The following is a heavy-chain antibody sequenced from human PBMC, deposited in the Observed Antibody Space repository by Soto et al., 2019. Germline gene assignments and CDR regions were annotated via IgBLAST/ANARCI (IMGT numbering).Heavy chain of an antibody. CDR1: GGSISDYY. CDR2: IYYGGST. J-gene: IGHJ6*02. Sequence: SETLSLTCAVSGGSISDYYWSWIRQPPGKGLEWIGYIYYGGSTNYSPSLKSRVTISLNTSKSQFYMTLTSVTAADTAVYYCARVSAAANYYYYGMDVWGQGTTVTVSS. D-gene: IGHD6-13*01. V-gene: IGHV4-59*01. CDR3: ARVSAAANYYYYGMDV.